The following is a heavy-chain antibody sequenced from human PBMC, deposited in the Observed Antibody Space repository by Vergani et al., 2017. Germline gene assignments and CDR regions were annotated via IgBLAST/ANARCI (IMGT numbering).Heavy chain of an antibody. D-gene: IGHD3-16*02. CDR1: GGSFSGYY. CDR3: AWKGGYMVWWSYRPHDAFDI. J-gene: IGHJ3*02. CDR2: INHSGGT. V-gene: IGHV4-34*01. Sequence: QVQLPQWGAGLLKPSETLSLTCAVYGGSFSGYYWSWIRQPPGXGVEWIGEINHSGGTNYNPALKSRVTISVDTSKTQFSLKLSSVTAADTAVYYCAWKGGYMVWWSYRPHDAFDIWGQGTMVTVSS.